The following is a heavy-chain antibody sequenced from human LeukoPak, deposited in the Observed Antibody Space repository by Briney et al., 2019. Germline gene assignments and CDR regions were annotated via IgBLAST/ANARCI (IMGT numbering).Heavy chain of an antibody. CDR2: ISSSGSTI. CDR1: GFTFSSYE. V-gene: IGHV3-48*03. D-gene: IGHD2-2*01. J-gene: IGHJ4*02. Sequence: GGSLRLSCAASGFTFSSYEMNWVRQAPGKGLEWVSYISSSGSTIYYADSVKGRFTIFRDNAKNSLYLQMNSLRAEDTAVYYCARADSKYQLLWGHFDYWGQGTLVTASS. CDR3: ARADSKYQLLWGHFDY.